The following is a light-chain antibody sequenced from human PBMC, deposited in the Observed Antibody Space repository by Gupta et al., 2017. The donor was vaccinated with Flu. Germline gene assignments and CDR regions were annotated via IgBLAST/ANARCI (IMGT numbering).Light chain of an antibody. Sequence: PGQTARITCSGDALPKKYAYWYQQKPGQAPVLVIYKDSERPSGIPERFSGSSSGTTVTLTISGVQAEDEADYYCQSADSSGPWVFGGGTKLTVL. V-gene: IGLV3-25*03. CDR2: KDS. J-gene: IGLJ3*02. CDR1: ALPKKY. CDR3: QSADSSGPWV.